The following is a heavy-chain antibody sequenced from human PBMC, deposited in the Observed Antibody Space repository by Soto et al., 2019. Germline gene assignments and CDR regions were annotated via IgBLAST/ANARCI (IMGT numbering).Heavy chain of an antibody. CDR2: VPYTGNT. CDR3: ARHPEIIRCHALGLVGP. D-gene: IGHD3-16*01. J-gene: IGHJ5*02. Sequence: SETLSLTCSVSGGSISSGRFYWGWIRQPPGRGLEWIGSVPYTGNTYYNPSLKSRVTLSVDTSKNQFSLSLSFLTPGDTAFFFCARHPEIIRCHALGLVGPWGPGTLVTGSS. V-gene: IGHV4-39*01. CDR1: GGSISSGRFY.